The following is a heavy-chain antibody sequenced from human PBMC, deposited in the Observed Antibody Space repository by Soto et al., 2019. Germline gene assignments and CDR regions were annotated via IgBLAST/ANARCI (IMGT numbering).Heavy chain of an antibody. J-gene: IGHJ6*02. CDR3: ARDSTWIPYYHYGMDV. CDR1: GFSVSSNY. V-gene: IGHV3-53*01. Sequence: EVQLVESGGGLIQPGGSLRLSCAASGFSVSSNYMSWVRQAPGKGLEWVSVIYSGGNTHYADSVKGRFTIPRDNSKNTLYLQMNSLRAEDTAVYYCARDSTWIPYYHYGMDVWGQGTTVTVSS. CDR2: IYSGGNT. D-gene: IGHD5-18*01.